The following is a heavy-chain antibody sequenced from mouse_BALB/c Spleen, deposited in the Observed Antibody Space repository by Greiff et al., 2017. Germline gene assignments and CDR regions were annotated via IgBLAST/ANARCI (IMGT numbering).Heavy chain of an antibody. Sequence: VKLMESGPGLVAPSQSLSITCTVSGFSLTGYGVNWVRQPPGKGLEWLGMIWGDGSTDYNSALKSRLSISKDNSKSQVFLKMNSLQTDDTARYYCARDRRYGGTWFAYWGQGTLVTVSA. J-gene: IGHJ3*01. V-gene: IGHV2-6-7*01. D-gene: IGHD2-14*01. CDR3: ARDRRYGGTWFAY. CDR1: GFSLTGYG. CDR2: IWGDGST.